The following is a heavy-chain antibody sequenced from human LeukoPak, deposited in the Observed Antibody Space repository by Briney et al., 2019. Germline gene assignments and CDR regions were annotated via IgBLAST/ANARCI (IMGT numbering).Heavy chain of an antibody. CDR2: INPNGGST. V-gene: IGHV1-46*01. Sequence: ASVKVSCKASGYIFTSYYMHWVRQAPGQGLEWMAIINPNGGSTTYAQKFQGRVTATRDTSASTVYMELSSLRSEDTAVYYCARETVGLTRVGDWGQGTLVTVSS. CDR3: ARETVGLTRVGD. CDR1: GYIFTSYY. D-gene: IGHD1-26*01. J-gene: IGHJ4*02.